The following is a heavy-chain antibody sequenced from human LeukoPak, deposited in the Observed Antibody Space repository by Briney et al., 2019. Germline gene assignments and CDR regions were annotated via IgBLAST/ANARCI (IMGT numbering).Heavy chain of an antibody. CDR3: ARDSAPYYYDSSGYDY. CDR2: IKQDGSEK. V-gene: IGHV3-7*01. CDR1: GFTFSSYW. D-gene: IGHD3-22*01. J-gene: IGHJ4*02. Sequence: GGSLRLSCAASGFTFSSYWMSWVRQAPGKGLEWVANIKQDGSEKYYVDSVKGRFTISRDNAKNSLYLQVNSLRAEDTAVYYCARDSAPYYYDSSGYDYWGQGTLVTVSS.